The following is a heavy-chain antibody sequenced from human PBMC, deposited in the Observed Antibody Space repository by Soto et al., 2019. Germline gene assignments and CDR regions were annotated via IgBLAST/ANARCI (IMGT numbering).Heavy chain of an antibody. D-gene: IGHD3-10*01. J-gene: IGHJ5*02. V-gene: IGHV4-31*02. CDR3: ARDARGGNWFDP. CDR2: VYYSGST. CDR1: GGSINSGDYY. Sequence: SETLSLTCTVSGGSINSGDYYWSWIRQPPGKGLEWIGYVYYSGSTSYNPSLKSRVTISVDTSKNQFSLKLSSVTAADTAVYYCARDARGGNWFDPWGQGTLVTVSS.